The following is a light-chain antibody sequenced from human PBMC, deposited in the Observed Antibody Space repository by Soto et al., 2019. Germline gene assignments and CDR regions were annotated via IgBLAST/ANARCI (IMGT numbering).Light chain of an antibody. CDR2: EVT. Sequence: QSVLTQPRSVSGSPGQSVTISCTGTSSDIGTYNYVSWYQQYPGKAPKLIIYEVTKRPSGVPDRFSGSKSGNTASLTISGLQDEDEAYYPCGSYAGLFGGGTKLTVL. CDR3: GSYAGL. V-gene: IGLV2-11*01. CDR1: SSDIGTYNY. J-gene: IGLJ2*01.